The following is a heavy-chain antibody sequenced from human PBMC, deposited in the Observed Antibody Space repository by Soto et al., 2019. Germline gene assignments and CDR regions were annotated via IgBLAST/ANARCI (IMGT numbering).Heavy chain of an antibody. CDR1: GFTFSSYA. V-gene: IGHV3-23*01. J-gene: IGHJ4*02. CDR3: AKDHVLRFLEWFSFKSQVDY. CDR2: ISGSGGST. D-gene: IGHD3-3*01. Sequence: QTGGSLRLSCAASGFTFSSYAMSWVRQAPGKGLEWVSAISGSGGSTYYADSVKGRFTISRDNSKNTLYLQMNSLRAEDTAVYYCAKDHVLRFLEWFSFKSQVDYWGQGTLVTVSS.